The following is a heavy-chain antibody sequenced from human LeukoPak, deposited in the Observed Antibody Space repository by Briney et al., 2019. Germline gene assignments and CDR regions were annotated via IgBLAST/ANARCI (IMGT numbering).Heavy chain of an antibody. D-gene: IGHD4-23*01. CDR3: VRDYGGSSPFDY. V-gene: IGHV3-48*03. CDR2: ISSSGSTI. Sequence: PGGSLRLSCAASGFTFSSYEMNWVRQAPGKGLEWVSYISSSGSTIYYADSVKGRFTISRDNAKNSLYLQMDSLRAEDTAVYYCVRDYGGSSPFDYWGQGTLVTVSS. CDR1: GFTFSSYE. J-gene: IGHJ4*02.